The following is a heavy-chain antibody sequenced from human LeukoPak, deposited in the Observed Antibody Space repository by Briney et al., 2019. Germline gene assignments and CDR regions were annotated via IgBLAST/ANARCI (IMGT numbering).Heavy chain of an antibody. Sequence: TSETLSRTCTVSGGFICSYNWSWMRQRPGKGRERRGYIYYTVSTNYNPYLKSRATIPADTSKNQFSLLLSSVTATDTAVYFCARHYSGWYPESSGQGTLVTVSS. J-gene: IGHJ5*02. CDR3: ARHYSGWYPES. CDR1: GGFICSYN. V-gene: IGHV4-59*08. CDR2: IYYTVST. D-gene: IGHD6-13*01.